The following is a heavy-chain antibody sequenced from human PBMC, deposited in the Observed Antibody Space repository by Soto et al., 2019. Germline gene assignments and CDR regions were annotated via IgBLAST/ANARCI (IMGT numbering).Heavy chain of an antibody. J-gene: IGHJ4*02. V-gene: IGHV3-23*01. CDR3: AKIIVGRIAPELDY. D-gene: IGHD6-13*01. CDR1: GFTFSNYA. CDR2: ISGSGSST. Sequence: PGGSLRLSCAASGFTFSNYAMSWVRQAPGKGLEWVSAISGSGSSTYYEDSVKGRFTISKDNYKNTLYLQMNSMRAEDTAISYCAKIIVGRIAPELDYWGQGTLVTGSS.